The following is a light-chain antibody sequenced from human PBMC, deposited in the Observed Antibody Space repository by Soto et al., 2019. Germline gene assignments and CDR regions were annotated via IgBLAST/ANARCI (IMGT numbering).Light chain of an antibody. CDR3: QQYNSYSWT. Sequence: DIQMTQSPSTLSASVGDRVTITCRASQSISSWLAWYQQKPGKVPKLLIYYASSLESRVPSRFSGSGSGTEFTLTIGSLQPDDFATDYCQQYNSYSWTCGQGTKVEIK. CDR1: QSISSW. J-gene: IGKJ1*01. V-gene: IGKV1-5*01. CDR2: YAS.